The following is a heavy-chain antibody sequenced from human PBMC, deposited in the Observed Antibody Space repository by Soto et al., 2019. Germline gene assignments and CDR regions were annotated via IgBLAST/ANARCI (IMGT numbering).Heavy chain of an antibody. V-gene: IGHV1-18*01. CDR2: ISAYNGNT. J-gene: IGHJ1*01. Sequence: ASEKVSCKASGYTFTSYGISWVRQAPGQGLEWMGWISAYNGNTNYAQKLQGRVTMTTDTSTSTAYMELRSLRSDDTAVYYCASATEYYYDSSGPLQHWGQGTLVTVSS. CDR1: GYTFTSYG. D-gene: IGHD3-22*01. CDR3: ASATEYYYDSSGPLQH.